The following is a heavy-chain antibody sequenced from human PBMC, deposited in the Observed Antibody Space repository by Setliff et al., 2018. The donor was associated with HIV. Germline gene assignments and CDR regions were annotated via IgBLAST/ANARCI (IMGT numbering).Heavy chain of an antibody. Sequence: SETLSLTCTVSGGPFSSGQYYWTWIRQPAGKGLEWIGHTHSSGSSRYNPSLESRVTSSVDPSKNQFSLKVSCVTAADTAVYYCARVGMTTTYYWGQGTLVTVSS. J-gene: IGHJ4*02. CDR1: GGPFSSGQYY. D-gene: IGHD4-4*01. V-gene: IGHV4-61*09. CDR3: ARVGMTTTYY. CDR2: THSSGSS.